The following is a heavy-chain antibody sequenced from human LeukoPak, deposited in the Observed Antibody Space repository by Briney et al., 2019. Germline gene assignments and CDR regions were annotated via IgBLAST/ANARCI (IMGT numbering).Heavy chain of an antibody. CDR2: INHSGST. Sequence: SETLSLTCTVSGGSISSYYWSWIRQPPGKGLEWIGEINHSGSTNYNPSLKSRVTISVDTSKNQFSLKLSSVTAADTAVYYCARGIAADYWGQGTLVTVSS. CDR3: ARGIAADY. V-gene: IGHV4-34*01. D-gene: IGHD6-13*01. J-gene: IGHJ4*02. CDR1: GGSISSYY.